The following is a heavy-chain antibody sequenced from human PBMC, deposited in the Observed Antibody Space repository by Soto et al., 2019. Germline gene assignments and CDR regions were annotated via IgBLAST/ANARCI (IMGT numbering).Heavy chain of an antibody. V-gene: IGHV3-21*01. CDR1: GFTFGGYS. J-gene: IGHJ4*02. Sequence: GGSLRLSCAASGFTFGGYSVNWVRQAPGKGLEWVSSISSSSSYIYYADSVKGRFTISRDNAKNSLYLQMNSLRAEDTAVYYCAREAPHGRFDYWGQGTLVTVSS. CDR2: ISSSSSYI. CDR3: AREAPHGRFDY.